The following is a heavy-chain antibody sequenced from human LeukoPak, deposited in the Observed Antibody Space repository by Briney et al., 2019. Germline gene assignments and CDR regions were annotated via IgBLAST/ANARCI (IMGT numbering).Heavy chain of an antibody. CDR2: ISGSGGST. Sequence: GGSLRLSCAASGFTFSNYGMHWVRQAPGKGLEWVSAISGSGGSTYYADSVKGRFTISGDNSKNTLYLQMNSLRAEDTAVYYCAKGSYDSSGYYYYWGQGTLVTVSS. J-gene: IGHJ4*02. D-gene: IGHD3-22*01. CDR1: GFTFSNYG. CDR3: AKGSYDSSGYYYY. V-gene: IGHV3-23*01.